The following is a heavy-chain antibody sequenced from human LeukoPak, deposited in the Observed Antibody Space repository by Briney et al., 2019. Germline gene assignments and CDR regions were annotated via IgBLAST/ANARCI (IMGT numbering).Heavy chain of an antibody. D-gene: IGHD3-22*01. CDR2: ISSSSSYI. J-gene: IGHJ4*02. V-gene: IGHV3-21*01. Sequence: GGSLRLSCAASGFTFSSYWMSWVRQAPGKGLEWVSSISSSSSYIYYADSVKGRFTISRDNAKNSLYLQMNSLRAEDTAVYYCARDLWEYDSSGYLVWGQGTLVTVSS. CDR1: GFTFSSYW. CDR3: ARDLWEYDSSGYLV.